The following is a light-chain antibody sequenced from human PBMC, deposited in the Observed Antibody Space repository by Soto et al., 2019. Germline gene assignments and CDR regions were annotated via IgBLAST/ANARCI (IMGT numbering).Light chain of an antibody. CDR2: DAS. V-gene: IGKV1-5*01. CDR3: QQYNSYSLT. J-gene: IGKJ4*01. Sequence: IQMTQSTYTLSASVGDRVTITCRASQSISSWLAWYQQKPGKAPKLLIYDASSLESGVPSRFSGSGSGTEFTLTISSLQPDDFATYYCQQYNSYSLTFGGGTKVDIK. CDR1: QSISSW.